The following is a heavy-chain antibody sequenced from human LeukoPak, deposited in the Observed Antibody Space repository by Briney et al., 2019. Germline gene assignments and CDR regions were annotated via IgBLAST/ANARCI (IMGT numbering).Heavy chain of an antibody. V-gene: IGHV4-38-2*01. D-gene: IGHD2-2*02. CDR1: GYSISSGYY. J-gene: IGHJ5*02. CDR3: ARLGYCSSTSCYKGGLNWLDP. Sequence: SETLSLTCAVSGYSISSGYYWGWIRQPPGKGLEWIGSIYHSGSTYYNPSLKSRVTISVDTSKNQFSLKLSSVTAADTAVYYCARLGYCSSTSCYKGGLNWLDPWGQGTLVTLSS. CDR2: IYHSGST.